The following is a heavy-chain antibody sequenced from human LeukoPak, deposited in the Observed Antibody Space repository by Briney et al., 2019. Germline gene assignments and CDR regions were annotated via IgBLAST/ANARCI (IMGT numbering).Heavy chain of an antibody. CDR1: GGSISSSSYY. J-gene: IGHJ3*02. V-gene: IGHV4-39*07. D-gene: IGHD1-26*01. Sequence: SETLSLTCTVSGGSISSSSYYWGWIRQPPGKGLEWIGSIYYSGSTYYNPSLKSRVTISVDTSKNQFSLKLSSVTAADTAVYYCARDLGDSGSYWTASGAFDIWGQGTMVTVSS. CDR3: ARDLGDSGSYWTASGAFDI. CDR2: IYYSGST.